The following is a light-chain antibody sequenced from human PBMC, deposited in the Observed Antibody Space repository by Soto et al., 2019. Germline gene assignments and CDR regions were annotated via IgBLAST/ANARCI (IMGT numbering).Light chain of an antibody. CDR1: GNDVGAYNY. Sequence: QSALTQPRSVSGSPGQSVTISCTGTGNDVGAYNYVSWYQQHPGRPPKLLIYGVVRWPSGVPDRFSGSKSGNTASLTISGLQAEDEADYYCSSYAGSNSYVFGTGTKVTV. V-gene: IGLV2-11*01. J-gene: IGLJ1*01. CDR2: GVV. CDR3: SSYAGSNSYV.